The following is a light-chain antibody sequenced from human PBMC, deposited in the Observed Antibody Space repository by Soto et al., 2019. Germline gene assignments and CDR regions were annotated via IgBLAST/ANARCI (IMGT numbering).Light chain of an antibody. Sequence: EIVMTQSPATLSVSQGESATLSCRASQSVSSNLAWYKQKPGQAPRLLIYGPSTRATGIPARFSGSGSGTEFTLTISSLQSEDFAVYYCQQYNNWPPITFGQGTRLQIK. CDR2: GPS. V-gene: IGKV3-15*01. CDR1: QSVSSN. CDR3: QQYNNWPPIT. J-gene: IGKJ5*01.